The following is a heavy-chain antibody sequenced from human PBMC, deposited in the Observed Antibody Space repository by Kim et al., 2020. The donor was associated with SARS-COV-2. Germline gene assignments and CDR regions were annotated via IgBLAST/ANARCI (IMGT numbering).Heavy chain of an antibody. CDR3: TTDLISGYYRLILSVNWFDP. J-gene: IGHJ5*02. V-gene: IGHV3-15*01. Sequence: GSLRLSCAASGFTFSNAWMSWVRQAPGKGLEWVGRIKSKTDGGTTDYAAPVKGRFTISRDDSKNTLYLQMNSLKTEDTAVYYCTTDLISGYYRLILSVNWFDPWGQGTLVTVSS. CDR2: IKSKTDGGTT. D-gene: IGHD3-22*01. CDR1: GFTFSNAW.